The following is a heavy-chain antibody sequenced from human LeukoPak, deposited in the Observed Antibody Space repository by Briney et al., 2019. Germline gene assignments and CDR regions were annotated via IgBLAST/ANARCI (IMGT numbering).Heavy chain of an antibody. CDR3: AKLNVRAMIRVDAAFDI. CDR1: GFTFSSYG. CDR2: IRYDGSNK. J-gene: IGHJ3*02. D-gene: IGHD3-10*01. V-gene: IGHV3-30*02. Sequence: GGSLRLSCAASGFTFSSYGMHWVRQAPGKGLEWVAFIRYDGSNKYYGDSVKGRFTISRDNSKNTLYLQMNSLRAEDTAVYYCAKLNVRAMIRVDAAFDIWGQGTMVTVSS.